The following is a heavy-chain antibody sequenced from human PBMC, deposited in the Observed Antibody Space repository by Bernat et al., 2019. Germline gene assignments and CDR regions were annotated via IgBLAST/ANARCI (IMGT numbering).Heavy chain of an antibody. CDR3: ARDSVATKNYYYGMDV. Sequence: EVQLVETGGGLIQPGGSLGLSCAASGFTVSSNYMSWVRQAPGKGLEWVSVIYSGGSTYYADSVKGRFTISRDNSKNTLYLQMNSLRAEDTAVYYCARDSVATKNYYYGMDVWGQGTTVTVSS. CDR1: GFTVSSNY. D-gene: IGHD5-12*01. V-gene: IGHV3-53*02. CDR2: IYSGGST. J-gene: IGHJ6*02.